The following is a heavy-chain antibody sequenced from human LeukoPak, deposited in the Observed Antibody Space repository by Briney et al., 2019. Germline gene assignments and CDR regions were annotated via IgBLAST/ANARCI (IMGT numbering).Heavy chain of an antibody. CDR2: ISGSSSYI. CDR3: ASDWGLDY. D-gene: IGHD3-16*01. V-gene: IGHV3-21*01. J-gene: IGHJ4*02. Sequence: GGSLRLSCAASGFTFSSYSMNWVRQAPGKGLEWVSSISGSSSYIYYADSVKGRFTISRDNAKNSLYLQMNSLRAEDTAVYYCASDWGLDYWGQGTLVTVSS. CDR1: GFTFSSYS.